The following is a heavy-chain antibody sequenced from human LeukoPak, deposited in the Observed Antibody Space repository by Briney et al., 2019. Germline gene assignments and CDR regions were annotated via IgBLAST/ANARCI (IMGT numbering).Heavy chain of an antibody. D-gene: IGHD6-19*01. CDR3: AKDNRLIAVAGIDY. CDR1: GFTFSSYG. CDR2: ISYDGSNK. Sequence: PGGSLRLSCAASGFTFSSYGMHWVRQAPGKGLEWVAVISYDGSNKYYADSVKGRFTISRDNSKNTLYLQMNSLRAEDTAVYYCAKDNRLIAVAGIDYWGQGTLVTVSS. J-gene: IGHJ4*02. V-gene: IGHV3-30*18.